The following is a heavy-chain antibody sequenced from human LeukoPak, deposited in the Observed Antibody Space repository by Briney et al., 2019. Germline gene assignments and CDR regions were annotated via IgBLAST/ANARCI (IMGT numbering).Heavy chain of an antibody. CDR1: GGTFSSYA. Sequence: ASVKVSCKASGGTFSSYAISWVRQAPGQGLEWMGGIIPIFGTANYAQKFQGRVTITADESTSTAYMELSSLRSEDTAVYYCARDLITIFGVVPKRELLFNWFDPWGQGTLVTASS. V-gene: IGHV1-69*13. D-gene: IGHD3-3*01. CDR2: IIPIFGTA. J-gene: IGHJ5*02. CDR3: ARDLITIFGVVPKRELLFNWFDP.